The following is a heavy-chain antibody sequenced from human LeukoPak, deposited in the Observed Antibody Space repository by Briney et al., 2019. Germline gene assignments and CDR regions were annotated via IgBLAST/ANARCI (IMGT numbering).Heavy chain of an antibody. V-gene: IGHV3-7*01. CDR3: ARDLSWDSYNPSRFDY. J-gene: IGHJ4*02. Sequence: GGSLRLSCAASGFTFSSYWMSWVRQAPGKGLEWVANIKQDGSEKYYVDSVKGRFTISRDNAKNSLYLQMNSLRAEDTAVYYCARDLSWDSYNPSRFDYWGQGTLVTVSS. CDR2: IKQDGSEK. CDR1: GFTFSSYW. D-gene: IGHD5-24*01.